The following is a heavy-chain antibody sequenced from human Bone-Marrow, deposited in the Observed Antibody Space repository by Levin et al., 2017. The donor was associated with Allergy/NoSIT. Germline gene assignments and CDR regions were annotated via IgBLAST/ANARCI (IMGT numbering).Heavy chain of an antibody. D-gene: IGHD6-13*01. CDR1: GFTFTGHY. J-gene: IGHJ4*02. CDR2: INPNSGGT. V-gene: IGHV1-2*06. Sequence: GASVKVSCKASGFTFTGHYMHWVRQAPGQGLEWMGRINPNSGGTNYAQKFQGRVTMTRDTSISTAYMELSSLRSDDTAVYYCAREGSSSPGDYWGQGTLVTVSS. CDR3: AREGSSSPGDY.